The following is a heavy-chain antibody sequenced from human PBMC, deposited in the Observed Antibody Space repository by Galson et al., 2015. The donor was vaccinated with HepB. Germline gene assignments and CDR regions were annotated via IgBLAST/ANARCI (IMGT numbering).Heavy chain of an antibody. CDR1: GXTXXXYG. Sequence: SVKVSXXXXGXTXXXYGIXXXRQAXGQGLXXXXWISAYTGNTNYAQKLQGRVTMTTDTSTSTAYMELRSLRSDDTAVYYCARDGAGYSSTWYHWGQGTLVTVSS. V-gene: IGHV1-18*01. CDR2: ISAYTGNT. J-gene: IGHJ5*02. CDR3: ARDGAGYSSTWYH. D-gene: IGHD6-13*01.